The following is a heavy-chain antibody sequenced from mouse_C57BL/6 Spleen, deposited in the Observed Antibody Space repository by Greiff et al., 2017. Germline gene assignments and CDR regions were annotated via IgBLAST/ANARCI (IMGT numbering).Heavy chain of an antibody. CDR1: GYTFTSYW. Sequence: QVQLQQPGAELVKPGASVKLSCKASGYTFTSYWMHWVKQRPGQGLEWIGMIHPNSGSTNYNEKFKSKATLTVDKSSSTANMQRSSLTSEDSAFYYCARSYYSNYGYFDYWGQGTTLTVSS. J-gene: IGHJ2*01. D-gene: IGHD2-5*01. V-gene: IGHV1-64*01. CDR2: IHPNSGST. CDR3: ARSYYSNYGYFDY.